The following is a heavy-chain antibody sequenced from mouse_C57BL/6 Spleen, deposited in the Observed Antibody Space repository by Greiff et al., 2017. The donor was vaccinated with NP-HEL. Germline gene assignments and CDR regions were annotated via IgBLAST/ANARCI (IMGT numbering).Heavy chain of an antibody. CDR2: ISSGGSYT. J-gene: IGHJ4*01. Sequence: DVQLVESGGDLVKPGGSLKLSCAASGFTFSSYGMSWVRQTPDKRLEWVATISSGGSYTYYPDSVKGRFTISSDNAKNTLYLQMSSLKSEDTAMYYCARGRDYIYARDYWGQGTSVTVSS. CDR3: ARGRDYIYARDY. V-gene: IGHV5-6*01. D-gene: IGHD2-4*01. CDR1: GFTFSSYG.